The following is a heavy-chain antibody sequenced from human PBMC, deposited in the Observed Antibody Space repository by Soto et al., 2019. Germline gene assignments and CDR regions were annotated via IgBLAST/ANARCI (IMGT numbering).Heavy chain of an antibody. Sequence: GGSLRLSCAASGFTFSNAWMNWVRQAPGKGLEWVGRIKSKTGGGTTDYAAPVKGRFTISRDDSKNTLYLQMNSLKTEDAAVYYCTTVVLGLRFFEDSYGMDVWGQGTTVTVSS. CDR2: IKSKTGGGTT. V-gene: IGHV3-15*07. CDR1: GFTFSNAW. D-gene: IGHD3-3*01. J-gene: IGHJ6*02. CDR3: TTVVLGLRFFEDSYGMDV.